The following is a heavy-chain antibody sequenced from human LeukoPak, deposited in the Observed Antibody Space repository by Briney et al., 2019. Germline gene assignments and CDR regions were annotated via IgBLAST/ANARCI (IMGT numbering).Heavy chain of an antibody. CDR2: IFHSGST. CDR3: ARGNGDIVVVPSAMGPELFDY. V-gene: IGHV4-30-2*01. D-gene: IGHD2-2*01. Sequence: SETLPLTCAVSGGSISSGGYSWSWIRQPPGKGLEWIGYIFHSGSTYYNPSLKSRVTISVDRSKNQFSLKLSSVTAADTAVYYCARGNGDIVVVPSAMGPELFDYWGQGTLVTVSS. CDR1: GGSISSGGYS. J-gene: IGHJ4*02.